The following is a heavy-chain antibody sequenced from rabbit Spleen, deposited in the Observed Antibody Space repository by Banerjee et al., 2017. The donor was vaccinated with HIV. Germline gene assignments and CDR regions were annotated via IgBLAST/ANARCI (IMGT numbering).Heavy chain of an antibody. Sequence: QSLEESGGDLVKPGASLTLTCKASGLDFSGDSYDSYMCWIRQAPGKGLEWIACINAATAKPVYATWAKGRFTISRTSSTTVTLRMTSLTAADRATYFCARDLRGVIGWNFYLWGQGTLVTVS. CDR1: GLDFSGDSY. CDR3: ARDLRGVIGWNFYL. D-gene: IGHD1-1*01. J-gene: IGHJ4*01. CDR2: INAATAKP. V-gene: IGHV1S40*01.